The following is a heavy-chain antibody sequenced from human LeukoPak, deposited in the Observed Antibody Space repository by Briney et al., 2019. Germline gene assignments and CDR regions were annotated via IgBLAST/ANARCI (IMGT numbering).Heavy chain of an antibody. V-gene: IGHV3-30-3*01. CDR1: GFTFSSYA. Sequence: GGSLRLSCAASGFTFSSYAMHWVRQAPGKGLEWVAVISYDGSNKYYADSVKGRFTISRDNSKNTLYLQMNSLRAEDTAVYYCARAFLTVTTYYFDYWGQGTLVTVSS. J-gene: IGHJ4*02. CDR3: ARAFLTVTTYYFDY. CDR2: ISYDGSNK. D-gene: IGHD4-17*01.